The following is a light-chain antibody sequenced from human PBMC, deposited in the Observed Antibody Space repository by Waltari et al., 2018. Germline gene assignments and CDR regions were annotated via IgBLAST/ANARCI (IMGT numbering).Light chain of an antibody. Sequence: QAGLTQPPSVSKGLRQTATLSCTGNSNNVGNQGAAWLQQPQGQPPKLLSYRNNNRPPGISDRFSASRSGNTASLTITGLQPEDEADYYCSAWDSDLRGYVFGTGTKVTVL. J-gene: IGLJ1*01. CDR1: SNNVGNQG. CDR3: SAWDSDLRGYV. V-gene: IGLV10-54*04. CDR2: RNN.